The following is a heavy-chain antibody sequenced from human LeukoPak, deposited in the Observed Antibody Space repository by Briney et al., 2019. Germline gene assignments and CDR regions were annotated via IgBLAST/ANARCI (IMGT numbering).Heavy chain of an antibody. CDR2: ISGTSIYI. V-gene: IGHV3-21*01. CDR1: GFTFSRYS. CDR3: ARDLSYSRDDAFDI. D-gene: IGHD3-22*01. J-gene: IGHJ3*02. Sequence: GGSLRLSCAASGFTFSRYSMNWVRQAPGKGLEWVASISGTSIYIYYRDSVKGRFTISRDNANSSLYLQMNSLRAEDTAVYYCARDLSYSRDDAFDIWGQGTMVTVSS.